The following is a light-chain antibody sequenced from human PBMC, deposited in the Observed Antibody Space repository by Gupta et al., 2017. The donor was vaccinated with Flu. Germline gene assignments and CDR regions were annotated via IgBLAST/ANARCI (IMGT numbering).Light chain of an antibody. CDR1: SSYIGHYNF. J-gene: IGLJ3*02. Sequence: TSSYIGHYNFVSWYHQHPGKAPEIIIYNVSNRPSGVSLRFSGSKSGNTASLTISGLQAEDEADYYCGSYTGTNTWVFGGGTKLTVL. CDR2: NVS. CDR3: GSYTGTNTWV. V-gene: IGLV2-14*03.